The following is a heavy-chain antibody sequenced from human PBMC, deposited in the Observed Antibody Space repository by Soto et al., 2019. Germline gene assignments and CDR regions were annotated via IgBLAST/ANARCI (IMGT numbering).Heavy chain of an antibody. CDR2: IYSGGST. Sequence: GGSLRLSCAASGFTVSSNYMTWVRQAPGKGLEWVSVIYSGGSTYYADAVRGRFTISRDNSKNTLYLQMNSLRAEDTAVYYCARVPFDHDDYGPLDYWGQGTLVTVSS. CDR1: GFTVSSNY. J-gene: IGHJ4*02. V-gene: IGHV3-53*01. CDR3: ARVPFDHDDYGPLDY. D-gene: IGHD4-17*01.